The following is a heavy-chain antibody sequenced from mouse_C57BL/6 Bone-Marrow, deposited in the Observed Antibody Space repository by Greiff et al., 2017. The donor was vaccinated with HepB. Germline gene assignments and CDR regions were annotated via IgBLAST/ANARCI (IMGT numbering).Heavy chain of an antibody. D-gene: IGHD2-12*01. CDR1: GYTFTSYT. Sequence: QVQLQQSGAELARPGASVKMSCKASGYTFTSYTMHWVKQRPGQGLEWIGYINPSSGYTKYNQKFKDKATLTADKSSYMQLSSLTSEDSAVYYCASLLRPGYWGQGTTLTVSS. J-gene: IGHJ2*01. CDR2: INPSSGYT. V-gene: IGHV1-4*01. CDR3: ASLLRPGY.